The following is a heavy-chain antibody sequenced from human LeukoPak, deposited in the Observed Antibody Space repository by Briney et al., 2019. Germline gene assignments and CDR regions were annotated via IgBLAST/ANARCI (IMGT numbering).Heavy chain of an antibody. J-gene: IGHJ5*01. CDR1: GFTFHNYA. V-gene: IGHV3-23*01. CDR3: AKDRPNYHESNGHYYRRNGDS. D-gene: IGHD3-22*01. CDR2: ISSRGDIT. Sequence: GGSLRLSCAASGFTFHNYAMSWVRQAPGKGLEWVSAISSRGDITFYADSVRGRFTISRDNSRYTLYLQMNSLRAEDAAMYYCAKDRPNYHESNGHYYRRNGDSWGQGTLVTVTS.